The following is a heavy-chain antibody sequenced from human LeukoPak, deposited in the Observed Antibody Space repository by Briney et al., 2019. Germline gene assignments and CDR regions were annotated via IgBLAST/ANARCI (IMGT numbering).Heavy chain of an antibody. CDR3: ATLWDPVAGTTQPLL. D-gene: IGHD6-19*01. V-gene: IGHV3-48*03. CDR2: ISGSGSTI. CDR1: GFTFSSYD. J-gene: IGHJ4*02. Sequence: GGSLRLSCAASGFTFSSYDMNWVRQAPGKGLEWVSYISGSGSTIYYVDSLEGRFTISRDNANNSLYLQINSLRVEDTAVYYCATLWDPVAGTTQPLLWGQGTLVTVSS.